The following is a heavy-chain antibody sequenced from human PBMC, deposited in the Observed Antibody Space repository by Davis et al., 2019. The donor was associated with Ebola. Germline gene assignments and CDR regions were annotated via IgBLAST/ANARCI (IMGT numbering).Heavy chain of an antibody. CDR2: ISYDGSNK. J-gene: IGHJ6*02. CDR1: GFTFSSYA. CDR3: ARADGSSWYYYYYGMDV. Sequence: PGGSLRLSCAASGFTFSSYAMHWVRQAPGKGLEWVAVISYDGSNKYYADSVKGRFTISRDNSKNTLYLQMNSLRAEDTAVYYCARADGSSWYYYYYGMDVWGQGTTVTVSS. D-gene: IGHD6-13*01. V-gene: IGHV3-30-3*01.